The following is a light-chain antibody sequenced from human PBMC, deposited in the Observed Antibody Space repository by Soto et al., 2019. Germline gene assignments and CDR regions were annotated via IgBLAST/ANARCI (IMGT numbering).Light chain of an antibody. V-gene: IGKV1-33*01. CDR3: QQYDNLPLT. J-gene: IGKJ4*01. CDR1: QDIKNY. CDR2: DAS. Sequence: DIQMTQSPSSLSASVGDRVTITCQASQDIKNYLNWYQQKSGKAHKLLIYDASDLETGVPSRFSGSGSGTDFTFTINSLQPEDIATYYCQQYDNLPLTFGGGTKVDIK.